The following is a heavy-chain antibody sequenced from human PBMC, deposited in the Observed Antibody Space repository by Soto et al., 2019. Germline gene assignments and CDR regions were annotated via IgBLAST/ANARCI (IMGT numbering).Heavy chain of an antibody. CDR1: GFTFSTYA. CDR3: ARVRDTTIDYYYYGLDL. J-gene: IGHJ6*02. V-gene: IGHV3-30-3*01. D-gene: IGHD1-1*01. CDR2: ISNERGND. Sequence: QVQLVESGGGVVQPGGSLRLSCAASGFTFSTYAMHWVRQAPGKGLEWVAVISNERGNDYYADSVKGRFTNSRDISKNTLYLQRHSLRSEDTAVYYSARVRDTTIDYYYYGLDLWCQGTTVTVSS.